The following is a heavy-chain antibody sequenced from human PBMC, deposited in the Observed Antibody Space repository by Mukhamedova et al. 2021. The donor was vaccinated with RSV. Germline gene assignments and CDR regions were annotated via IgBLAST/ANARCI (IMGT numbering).Heavy chain of an antibody. J-gene: IGHJ4*02. CDR3: ARRPVVAGAIVGYYFDF. V-gene: IGHV1-3*01. CDR2: INAGNGDT. Sequence: IHWLRQAPGQRFEWMGWINAGNGDTKYSQKFQDRVTITRDTSASTAYMELSSLKLDDTAVYYCARRPVVAGAIVGYYFDFWGQGA. D-gene: IGHD2-2*02.